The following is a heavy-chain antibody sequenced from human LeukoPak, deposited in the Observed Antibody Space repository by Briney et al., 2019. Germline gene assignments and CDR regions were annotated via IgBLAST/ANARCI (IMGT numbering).Heavy chain of an antibody. V-gene: IGHV3-64D*09. D-gene: IGHD3-10*01. Sequence: PGGSLRLSCSASGFTFSSYAMHWVRQAPGKGLEYVSAISSNGGSTYYADSVKGRFTISRDNSKNTLYLQMSSLRAEDTAVYYCVKDVLLWFGEPIPYNFDYWGQGTLVTVSS. CDR1: GFTFSSYA. CDR2: ISSNGGST. J-gene: IGHJ4*02. CDR3: VKDVLLWFGEPIPYNFDY.